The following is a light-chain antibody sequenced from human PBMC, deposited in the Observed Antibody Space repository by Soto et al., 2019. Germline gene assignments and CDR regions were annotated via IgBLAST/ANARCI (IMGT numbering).Light chain of an antibody. CDR1: QSVRSN. J-gene: IGKJ1*01. Sequence: EIVMTQSPATLSVSPGERATLSCRASQSVRSNLAWYQQKPGQAPRLLIYDASTRDTGIPARFSGSGSGTEFTLTISSLQSEDCAVYYCQPYNNWPSWTLGQGTKVDIK. CDR2: DAS. CDR3: QPYNNWPSWT. V-gene: IGKV3D-15*01.